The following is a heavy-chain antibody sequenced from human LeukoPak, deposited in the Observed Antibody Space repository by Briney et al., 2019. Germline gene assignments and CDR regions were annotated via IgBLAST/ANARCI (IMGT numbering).Heavy chain of an antibody. Sequence: GGSLRLSCSASGFPFSSYAMHWVRQAPGKGLEYVSAISDSGGSTYYADSVKGRFTISRDNSKNTLYLQMSSLRAADTAVYFCVRGYSFGPYGMDVWGQGTTVTVSS. V-gene: IGHV3-64D*09. D-gene: IGHD2-15*01. CDR3: VRGYSFGPYGMDV. J-gene: IGHJ6*02. CDR2: ISDSGGST. CDR1: GFPFSSYA.